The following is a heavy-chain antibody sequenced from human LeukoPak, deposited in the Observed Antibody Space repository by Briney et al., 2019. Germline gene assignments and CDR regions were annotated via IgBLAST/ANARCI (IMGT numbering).Heavy chain of an antibody. CDR1: GFTFSSYG. D-gene: IGHD3-22*01. Sequence: GGSLRLSFAASGFTFSSYGMHWVRQAPGKGLEWVAVISYDGSNKYYADSVKGRFTISRDNSKNTLYLQMNSLRAEDTAVYYCATDHYYDSSGWGQGTLVTVSS. CDR3: ATDHYYDSSG. J-gene: IGHJ4*02. CDR2: ISYDGSNK. V-gene: IGHV3-30*03.